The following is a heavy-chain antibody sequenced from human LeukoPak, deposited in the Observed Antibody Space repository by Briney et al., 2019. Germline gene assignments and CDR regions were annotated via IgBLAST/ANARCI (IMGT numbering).Heavy chain of an antibody. CDR2: IYSGGST. J-gene: IGHJ4*02. CDR3: ARDLGYSYGHDS. V-gene: IGHV3-66*02. CDR1: GFTVSSNY. Sequence: GESLKISCAASGFTVSSNYMSWVRQAPGKGLEWVSLIYSGGSTYYADSVKGRFTISRDNSKNTLYLQMNSLRAEDTAVYYCARDLGYSYGHDSWGQGTLVTVSS. D-gene: IGHD5-18*01.